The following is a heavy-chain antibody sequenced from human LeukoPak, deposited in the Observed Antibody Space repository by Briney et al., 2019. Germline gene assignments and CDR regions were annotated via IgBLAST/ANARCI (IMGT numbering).Heavy chain of an antibody. J-gene: IGHJ3*01. D-gene: IGHD3-10*02. Sequence: PGGSLRLSCAASGFTFSSYAMHWVRQAPGKGLEWVAVISYDGSNKYYADSVKGRFTISRDNSKNTLYRQMNSLRAEDTAVYYCAKFFTGEYVRAFDVWGQGTMVTVSS. CDR1: GFTFSSYA. V-gene: IGHV3-30*18. CDR2: ISYDGSNK. CDR3: AKFFTGEYVRAFDV.